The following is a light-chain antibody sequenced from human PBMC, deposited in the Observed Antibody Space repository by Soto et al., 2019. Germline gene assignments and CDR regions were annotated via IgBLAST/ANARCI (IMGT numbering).Light chain of an antibody. V-gene: IGKV3-20*01. Sequence: EIVLTQSPGTLSLSPGERATLSCRAGQTIYSNVAWYQQKPGQAPRLLIYGAFKRATGIPDRFSGSGSGTDFTLTISRLEPEDFAVYFCQQYGSSGTFGQGTKVDIK. J-gene: IGKJ1*01. CDR2: GAF. CDR3: QQYGSSGT. CDR1: QTIYSN.